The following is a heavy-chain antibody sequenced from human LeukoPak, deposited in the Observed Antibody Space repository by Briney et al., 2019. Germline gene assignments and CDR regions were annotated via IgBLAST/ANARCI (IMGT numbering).Heavy chain of an antibody. CDR1: GFTFSSYN. CDR3: ARVGGYCSSTSCPPPDY. J-gene: IGHJ4*02. V-gene: IGHV3-21*01. D-gene: IGHD2-2*01. Sequence: PGGSLRLSCAASGFTFSSYNMNWVRQAPGKGLEWASFICSSSTYIYYADSARGRFTISRDNAKNSLYLQMNSLRAEDTAVYYCARVGGYCSSTSCPPPDYWGQGTLVTVSS. CDR2: ICSSSTYI.